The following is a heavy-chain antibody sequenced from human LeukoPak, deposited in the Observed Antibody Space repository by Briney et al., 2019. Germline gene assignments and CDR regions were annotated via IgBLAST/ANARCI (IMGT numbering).Heavy chain of an antibody. CDR1: GYTFTGYY. Sequence: ASVKVSCKASGYTFTGYYMHWVRQAPGQGLEWMGWINPNSGGTNYAQKFQGRVTMTRDTSTSTVYMELSSLRSEDTAVYYCARAPRYYGMDVWGQGTTVTVSS. V-gene: IGHV1-2*02. J-gene: IGHJ6*02. CDR3: ARAPRYYGMDV. CDR2: INPNSGGT.